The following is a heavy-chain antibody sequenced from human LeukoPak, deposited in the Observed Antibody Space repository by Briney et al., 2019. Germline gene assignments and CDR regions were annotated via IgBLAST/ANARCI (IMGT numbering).Heavy chain of an antibody. CDR1: GGSISSGGYS. J-gene: IGHJ4*02. CDR3: ARGAIRYFDWLSHFDY. V-gene: IGHV4-30-2*01. Sequence: PSQTLSLTCAVSGGSISSGGYSWSWIRQPPGKGLEWIGYIHHSGSTYYNPSLKSRVTISVDRSKNQFSLKLSSVTAADTAVYYCARGAIRYFDWLSHFDYWGQGTLVTVSS. CDR2: IHHSGST. D-gene: IGHD3-9*01.